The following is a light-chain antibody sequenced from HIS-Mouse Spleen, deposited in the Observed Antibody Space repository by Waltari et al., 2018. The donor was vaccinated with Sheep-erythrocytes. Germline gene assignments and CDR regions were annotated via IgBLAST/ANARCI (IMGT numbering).Light chain of an antibody. V-gene: IGLV1-44*01. CDR3: AAWDDSLNGPV. CDR2: SNN. J-gene: IGLJ3*02. Sequence: QSVLTQPPSASGTPGQRVTISCSGSSSNIGSNTVNWYQQHPGTAPKLLIYSNNKRPSGVPERFSGSKSGTSASLAISGLQSEDEADYYCAAWDDSLNGPVFGGGTKLTVL. CDR1: SSNIGSNT.